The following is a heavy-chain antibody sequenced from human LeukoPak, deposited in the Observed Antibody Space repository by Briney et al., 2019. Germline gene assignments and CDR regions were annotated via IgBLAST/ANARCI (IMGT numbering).Heavy chain of an antibody. CDR3: ARGGSSSSWFWVD. CDR1: GFTFRTQW. J-gene: IGHJ4*02. D-gene: IGHD6-13*01. Sequence: PGGSLRLSCAASGFTFRTQWMTWVRQAPGKGLEWVANIKQDGSEKYYVDSVKGRFTISKDSAKNSLYPQMNSLRVEDTAVYYCARGGSSSSWFWVDWGQGTLVTVSS. CDR2: IKQDGSEK. V-gene: IGHV3-7*01.